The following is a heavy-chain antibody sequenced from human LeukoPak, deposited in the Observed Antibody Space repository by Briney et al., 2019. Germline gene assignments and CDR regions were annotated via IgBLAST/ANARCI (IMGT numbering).Heavy chain of an antibody. J-gene: IGHJ4*02. V-gene: IGHV1-69*04. Sequence: SVKVSCKASGGTFSSYAISWVRQAPGQGLEWMGRIIPILDIANYAQKFQGRVTITADKSTSTAYMELSSLRSEDTAVYYCARGLPRGGYDSLWGQGTLVTVSS. CDR1: GGTFSSYA. D-gene: IGHD5-12*01. CDR3: ARGLPRGGYDSL. CDR2: IIPILDIA.